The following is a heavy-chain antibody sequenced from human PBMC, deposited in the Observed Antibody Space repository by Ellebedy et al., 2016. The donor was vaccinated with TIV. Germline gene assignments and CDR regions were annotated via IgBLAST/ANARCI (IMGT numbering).Heavy chain of an antibody. J-gene: IGHJ4*01. CDR2: IYYSGST. D-gene: IGHD1-26*01. CDR3: ASNGKLGTNTRYDD. CDR1: GASITSSGYY. V-gene: IGHV4-39*07. Sequence: MPSETLSLTCTVSGASITSSGYYWGWIRQPPGKGLEWIGSIYYSGSTYYNPSLNSRVTISVDTSKNQFSLRLNSVTAADTAIYYCASNGKLGTNTRYDDWGHGIMATVSS.